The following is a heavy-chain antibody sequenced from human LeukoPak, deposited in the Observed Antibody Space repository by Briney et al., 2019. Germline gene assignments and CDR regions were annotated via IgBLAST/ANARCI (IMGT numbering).Heavy chain of an antibody. J-gene: IGHJ5*02. Sequence: ASVKVSCKASGYTFTSYYMHWVRQAPGQGLEWMGIINPSGGSTSYAQKFQGRVTMTRDTSTSTVYMELSSLRPEDTAVYYCAMAAVGYCSGGSCFNWFDPWGQGTLVTVSS. CDR1: GYTFTSYY. D-gene: IGHD2-15*01. CDR2: INPSGGST. CDR3: AMAAVGYCSGGSCFNWFDP. V-gene: IGHV1-46*01.